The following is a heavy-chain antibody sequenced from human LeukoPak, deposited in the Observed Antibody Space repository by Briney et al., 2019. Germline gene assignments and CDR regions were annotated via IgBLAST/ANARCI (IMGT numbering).Heavy chain of an antibody. V-gene: IGHV6-1*01. D-gene: IGHD3-3*01. CDR2: TYYRSQQWHS. J-gene: IGHJ4*02. CDR1: GDSVSSNGAS. Sequence: PSQTLSLTCALSGDSVSSNGASWNWIRQSPSRGLEWLVRTYYRSQQWHSDYAPSVKGRITLNPDTSKNQFSLQLNSMTPEDTAVYYCGRETDFGVVTNWGQGTLVTVSS. CDR3: GRETDFGVVTN.